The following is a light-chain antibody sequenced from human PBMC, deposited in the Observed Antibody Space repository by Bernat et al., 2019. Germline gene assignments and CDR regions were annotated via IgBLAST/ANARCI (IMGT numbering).Light chain of an antibody. CDR2: WAS. CDR3: QEYFSAPFT. CDR1: QSLLYSSNNKNY. Sequence: ERVTINCKSNQSLLYSSNNKNYLAWYQQKVGQAPRLLIYWASTRESGVPDRVSGSGSGTDFTLTINGLQAEDVAVYYCQEYFSAPFTFGPGTKLDFK. V-gene: IGKV4-1*01. J-gene: IGKJ3*01.